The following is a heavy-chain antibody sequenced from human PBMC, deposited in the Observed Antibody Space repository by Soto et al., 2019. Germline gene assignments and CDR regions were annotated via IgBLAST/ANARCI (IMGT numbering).Heavy chain of an antibody. V-gene: IGHV1-18*01. D-gene: IGHD3-16*01. CDR2: ISAYNGNT. Sequence: GASVKVSCKASGYTFISHGISWVRQAPGQGLEWMGGISAYNGNTNYAQKLQGRVTLTTDTSTSTAYMELRSLRSDDTAVYYCARVPMGENYYYYYGMDVWGQGTTVTVSS. CDR1: GYTFISHG. J-gene: IGHJ6*02. CDR3: ARVPMGENYYYYYGMDV.